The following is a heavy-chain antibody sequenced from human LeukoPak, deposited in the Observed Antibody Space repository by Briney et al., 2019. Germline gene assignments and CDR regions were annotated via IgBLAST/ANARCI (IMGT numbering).Heavy chain of an antibody. CDR2: IWYDGSNK. CDR1: GFTFSSYG. J-gene: IGHJ4*02. V-gene: IGHV3-33*06. D-gene: IGHD6-19*01. CDR3: AKDLDGSGWPLDY. Sequence: GALRLSRAASGFTFSSYGMHWVRQAPGKGLEWVAVIWYDGSNKYYADSVKGRFTISRDNSKNTLYLQMNSLRAEDTAVYYCAKDLDGSGWPLDYWGQGTLVTVSS.